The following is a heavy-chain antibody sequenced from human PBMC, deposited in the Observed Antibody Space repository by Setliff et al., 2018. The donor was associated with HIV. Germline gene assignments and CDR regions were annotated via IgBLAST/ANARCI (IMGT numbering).Heavy chain of an antibody. V-gene: IGHV3-9*01. J-gene: IGHJ3*02. CDR3: AKGYVDGHNWGAFDI. CDR1: GFTFDDYA. D-gene: IGHD1-1*01. Sequence: GGSLRLSCAASGFTFDDYAMHWGRQAPGKGLEWVSGINWNSGTIAYADFVKGRFTISRDNTKNFVFLEMTNLRPEDTALYFCAKGYVDGHNWGAFDISGQGT. CDR2: INWNSGTI.